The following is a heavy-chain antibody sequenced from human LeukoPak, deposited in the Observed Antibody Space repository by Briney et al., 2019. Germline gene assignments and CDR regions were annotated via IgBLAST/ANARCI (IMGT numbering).Heavy chain of an antibody. Sequence: VKVSCTGSGGTFSTYGINWVRQAPRQGLERMGGIIPILDIGNYAQKFQGRVTITADESTSTAYMELSSLRSEDTAVYYCAREGYSAAFDLWGQGTLVSVSS. CDR3: AREGYSAAFDL. D-gene: IGHD2-2*02. V-gene: IGHV1-69*10. CDR1: GGTFSTYG. J-gene: IGHJ4*02. CDR2: IIPILDIG.